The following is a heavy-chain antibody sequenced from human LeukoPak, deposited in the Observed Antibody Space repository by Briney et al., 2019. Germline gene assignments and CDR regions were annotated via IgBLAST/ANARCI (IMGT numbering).Heavy chain of an antibody. CDR2: ISSSSSYI. Sequence: GGSLRLSCAASGFTFSSYSMNWVRQAPGKGLEWVSSISSSSSYIYYADSVKGRFTISRDNAKNSLYLQMNSLRAEDTAVYYCARDRIGSSWPYHYYYYYGMDVWGQGTTVTVSS. V-gene: IGHV3-21*01. J-gene: IGHJ6*02. D-gene: IGHD6-13*01. CDR3: ARDRIGSSWPYHYYYYYGMDV. CDR1: GFTFSSYS.